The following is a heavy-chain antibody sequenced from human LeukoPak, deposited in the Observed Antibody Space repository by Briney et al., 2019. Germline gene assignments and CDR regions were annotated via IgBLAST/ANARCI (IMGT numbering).Heavy chain of an antibody. CDR1: GFTFDDYA. J-gene: IGHJ6*04. CDR3: AELGITMIGGV. CDR2: ISWNSGII. D-gene: IGHD3-10*02. V-gene: IGHV3-9*01. Sequence: GGSLRLSCAASGFTFDDYAMHWVRQAPGKGLEWVSGISWNSGIIGYADSVKGRFTISRDNAKNSLYLQMNSLRAEDTAVYYCAELGITMIGGVWGKGTTVTISS.